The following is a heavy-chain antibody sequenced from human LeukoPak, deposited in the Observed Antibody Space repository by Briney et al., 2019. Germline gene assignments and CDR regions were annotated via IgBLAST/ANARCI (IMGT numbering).Heavy chain of an antibody. CDR1: GFTFSSYG. J-gene: IGHJ4*02. V-gene: IGHV3-30*02. D-gene: IGHD3-3*01. CDR2: IRYDGSNK. CDR3: AKDLFPLFGVAKGSTDFDY. Sequence: GGSLRLSCAASGFTFSSYGMHWVRQAPGKGLEWVAFIRYDGSNKYYADSVKGRFTISRDNSKNTLYLQMNSLRAEDTAGYYCAKDLFPLFGVAKGSTDFDYWGQGTLVTVSS.